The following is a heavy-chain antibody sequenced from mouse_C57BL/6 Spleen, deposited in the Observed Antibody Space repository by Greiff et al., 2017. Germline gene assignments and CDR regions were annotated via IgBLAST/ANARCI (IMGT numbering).Heavy chain of an antibody. D-gene: IGHD2-1*01. V-gene: IGHV3-1*01. CDR3: ASGDYYGNIAMDY. CDR1: GYSITSGYD. Sequence: EVKLVESGPGMVKPSQSLSLTCTVTGYSITSGYDWHWIRHFPGNKLEWMGYISYSGSTNYNPSLKSRITITHDTSKNHFFLKLNTVTTKDTSTYYCASGDYYGNIAMDYWGQGTSVTVSS. CDR2: ISYSGST. J-gene: IGHJ4*01.